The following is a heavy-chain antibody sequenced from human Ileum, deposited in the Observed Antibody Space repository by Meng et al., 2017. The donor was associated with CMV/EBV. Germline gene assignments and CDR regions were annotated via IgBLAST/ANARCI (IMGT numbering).Heavy chain of an antibody. CDR3: ARAGSFDTSGYSFDS. CDR2: INPNNGGT. Sequence: ASVKVSCKASGDTFIGYFMHWVRQAPGQGPEWMGWINPNNGGTKYAQQFQGRVTMTGDTSISTAYLELSRLRSDDTAVYYCARAGSFDTSGYSFDSWGQGTLVTVSS. D-gene: IGHD3-22*01. V-gene: IGHV1-2*02. J-gene: IGHJ4*02. CDR1: GDTFIGYF.